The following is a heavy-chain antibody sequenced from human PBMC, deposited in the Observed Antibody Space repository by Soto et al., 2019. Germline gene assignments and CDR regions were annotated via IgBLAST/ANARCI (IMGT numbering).Heavy chain of an antibody. Sequence: QVQLQESGPGLVKPSETLSLTCTVSGGSISSYYWSWIRQPPGKGLEWIGYIYYSGSTNYNPSLMRRVTISVDTSKNQFSLKLSSVTAADTAVYYCARRIWSRAEYYYYMDVWGKGTTVTVSS. D-gene: IGHD3-10*01. J-gene: IGHJ6*03. CDR1: GGSISSYY. CDR2: IYYSGST. V-gene: IGHV4-59*01. CDR3: ARRIWSRAEYYYYMDV.